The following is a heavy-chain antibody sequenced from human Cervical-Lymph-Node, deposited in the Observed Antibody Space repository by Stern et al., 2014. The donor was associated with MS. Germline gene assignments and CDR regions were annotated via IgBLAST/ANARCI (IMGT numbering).Heavy chain of an antibody. D-gene: IGHD2-2*01. CDR1: GGSISSGDYY. CDR3: ASANCSSTSCPNWFDP. V-gene: IGHV4-30-4*01. Sequence: VQLEESGPGLVKPSQTLSLTCTVSGGSISSGDYYWSWIRQPPGKGLVWIGYIYYSGSTYYNPSLKSRVTISVDTSKNQFSLKLSSVTAADTAVYYCASANCSSTSCPNWFDPWGQGTLVTVSS. J-gene: IGHJ5*02. CDR2: IYYSGST.